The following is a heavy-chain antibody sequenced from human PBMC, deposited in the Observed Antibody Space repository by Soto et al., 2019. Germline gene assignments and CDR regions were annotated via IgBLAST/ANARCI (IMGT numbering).Heavy chain of an antibody. J-gene: IGHJ3*02. D-gene: IGHD1-26*01. CDR1: GGSISSYY. CDR2: IYTSGST. Sequence: SETLSLTCTVSGGSISSYYWSWIRQPAGKGLEWIGRIYTSGSTNYNPSLKSRVTMSVDTSKNQFSLKLSSVTAADTAVYYCARDPPLNSGSYYFAFDIWGQGTMVTVSS. CDR3: ARDPPLNSGSYYFAFDI. V-gene: IGHV4-4*07.